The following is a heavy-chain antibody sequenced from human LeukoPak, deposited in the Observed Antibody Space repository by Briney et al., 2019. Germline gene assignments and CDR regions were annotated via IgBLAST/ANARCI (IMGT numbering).Heavy chain of an antibody. Sequence: SETLSLTCAVYGGSFTGYSWNWIRQPPGKGLEWIGEIYHSGSTNYNPSLKSRVTISLDTSKKQFSLKLTSVTAADTAVYYCSMSRGHNFGQWGQGTLVTVSS. V-gene: IGHV4-34*01. D-gene: IGHD5-18*01. CDR3: SMSRGHNFGQ. CDR2: IYHSGST. CDR1: GGSFTGYS. J-gene: IGHJ4*02.